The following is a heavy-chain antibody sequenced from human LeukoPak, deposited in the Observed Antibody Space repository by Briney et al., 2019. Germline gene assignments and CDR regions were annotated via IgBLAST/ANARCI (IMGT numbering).Heavy chain of an antibody. V-gene: IGHV4-34*01. CDR3: ARQGTYYYGSGSYYFFDY. CDR2: INHSGST. D-gene: IGHD3-10*01. J-gene: IGHJ4*02. CDR1: GGSFSGYY. Sequence: PSETLSLTCAVYGGSFSGYYWSWIRQPPGKGLEWIGEINHSGSTNYNPSLKSRVTISVDTSKNQFSLKLSSVTAADTAVYYCARQGTYYYGSGSYYFFDYWGQGTLATVSS.